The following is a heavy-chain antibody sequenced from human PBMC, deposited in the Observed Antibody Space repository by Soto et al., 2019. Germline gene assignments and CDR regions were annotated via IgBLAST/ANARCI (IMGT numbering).Heavy chain of an antibody. Sequence: PSETLSLTCTVSGDAIYIGGYYWTWIRQHPGKGLGWIGYIYHTGKTYYNPSLESRVTMSVDTSKNQFSLKMSSVTAADTAIYYCARERDSSGWYGGFYLDYWGQGALVTVSS. CDR2: IYHTGKT. V-gene: IGHV4-31*03. CDR3: ARERDSSGWYGGFYLDY. J-gene: IGHJ4*02. CDR1: GDAIYIGGYY. D-gene: IGHD6-19*01.